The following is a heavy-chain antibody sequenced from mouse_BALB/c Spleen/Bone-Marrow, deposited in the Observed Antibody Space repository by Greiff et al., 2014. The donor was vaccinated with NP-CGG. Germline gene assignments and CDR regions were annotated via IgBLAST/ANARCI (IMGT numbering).Heavy chain of an antibody. Sequence: EVKLMESGGGLVQPGGSLRLSCATSGFTFTDYYMNWVRQPPGKALEWLGFIRNKANGYTTEYSASVKGRFTISRDNSQSILYLQMNTLRAEDSATYYCARDIGRLLFDFWGQDTTLTVSS. CDR1: GFTFTDYY. CDR2: IRNKANGYTT. J-gene: IGHJ2*01. V-gene: IGHV7-3*02. CDR3: ARDIGRLLFDF. D-gene: IGHD1-2*01.